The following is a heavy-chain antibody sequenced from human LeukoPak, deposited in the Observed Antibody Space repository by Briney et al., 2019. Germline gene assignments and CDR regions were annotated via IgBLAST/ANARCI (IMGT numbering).Heavy chain of an antibody. V-gene: IGHV3-23*01. Sequence: SGGSLRLSCAASGFTFSSYDMSWVRQAPGKGLEWVSTISGSGGSTYYADSVKGRFTISRDNSKNTLYLQMNSLRAEDTAVYYCAKGGGYEAQYYYYYLDVWGKGTTVTISS. D-gene: IGHD5-12*01. CDR3: AKGGGYEAQYYYYYLDV. CDR2: ISGSGGST. CDR1: GFTFSSYD. J-gene: IGHJ6*03.